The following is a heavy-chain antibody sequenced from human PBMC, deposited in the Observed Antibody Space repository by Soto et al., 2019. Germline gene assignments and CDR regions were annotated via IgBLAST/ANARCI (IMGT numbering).Heavy chain of an antibody. D-gene: IGHD2-21*01. Sequence: QVQLVQSGGEVRKPGTSVKVSCRASGGIFSDYAISWVRQAPGQGLEWVGGIVPKYGTAKYARKFEDRVTLTADELSSTVYMEMNGLRSEDTALHYCARDMLSSLVVETPHLFESWGQGTRLTVSS. V-gene: IGHV1-69*12. CDR2: IVPKYGTA. CDR3: ARDMLSSLVVETPHLFES. CDR1: GGIFSDYA. J-gene: IGHJ5*01.